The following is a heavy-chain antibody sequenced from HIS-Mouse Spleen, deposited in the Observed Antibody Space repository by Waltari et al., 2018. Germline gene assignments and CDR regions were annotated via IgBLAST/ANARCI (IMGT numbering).Heavy chain of an antibody. V-gene: IGHV3-30*04. CDR2: ISYDGSNK. Sequence: QVQLVESGGGVVQPGRSLRLSCAASGFTFSSYAMHWVRRAPAKGLEWVAVISYDGSNKYYADSVKGRFTISRDNSKNTLYLQMNSLRAEDTAVYYCARDRRYGSGSYYDAFDIWGQGTMVTVSS. CDR3: ARDRRYGSGSYYDAFDI. J-gene: IGHJ3*02. D-gene: IGHD3-10*01. CDR1: GFTFSSYA.